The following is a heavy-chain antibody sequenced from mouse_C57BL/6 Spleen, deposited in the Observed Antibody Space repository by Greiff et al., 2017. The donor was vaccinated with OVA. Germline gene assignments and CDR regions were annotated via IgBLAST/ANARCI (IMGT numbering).Heavy chain of an antibody. D-gene: IGHD1-1*01. CDR1: GYTFTDYE. J-gene: IGHJ2*01. CDR3: TRWGTVVVFDY. Sequence: VQLQQSGAELVRPGASVTLSCKASGYTFTDYEMHWVKQTPVHGLEWIGAIDPETGGTAYNQKFKGKAILTADKSSSTAYMELRSLTSEDSAVYYCTRWGTVVVFDYWGQGTTLTVSS. V-gene: IGHV1-15*01. CDR2: IDPETGGT.